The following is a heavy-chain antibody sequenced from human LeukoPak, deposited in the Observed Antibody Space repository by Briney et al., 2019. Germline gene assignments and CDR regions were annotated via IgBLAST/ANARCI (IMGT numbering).Heavy chain of an antibody. Sequence: SQTLSLTCTVSGGSISSGGYYWSWIRQHPGKGLEWIGYIYYSGSTYYNSSLKSRVTISVDTSKNQFSLKLSSVTAADTAVYYCARAPPTYYYDSSGYSPFDYWGQGTLVTVSS. V-gene: IGHV4-31*03. J-gene: IGHJ4*02. CDR2: IYYSGST. CDR1: GGSISSGGYY. CDR3: ARAPPTYYYDSSGYSPFDY. D-gene: IGHD3-22*01.